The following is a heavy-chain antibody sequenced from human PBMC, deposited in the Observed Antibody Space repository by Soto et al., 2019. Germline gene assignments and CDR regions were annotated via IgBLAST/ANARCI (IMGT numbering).Heavy chain of an antibody. D-gene: IGHD6-19*01. Sequence: SQTLSLTCAISGDSVSSNSAAWNWIRQSPSRGLEWLGRTYYRSKWYNDYAVSVKSRITINPDTSKNQFSLQLNSVTPEDTAVYYCARDEVAVAANYYYYYGMDVWGQRTTVTAP. CDR3: ARDEVAVAANYYYYYGMDV. CDR1: GDSVSSNSAA. J-gene: IGHJ6*02. CDR2: TYYRSKWYN. V-gene: IGHV6-1*01.